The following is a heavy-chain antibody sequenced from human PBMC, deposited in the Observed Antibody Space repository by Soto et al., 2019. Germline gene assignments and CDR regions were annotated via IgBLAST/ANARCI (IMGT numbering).Heavy chain of an antibody. V-gene: IGHV3-15*01. Sequence: PGGSLRLSCAASGFTFINAWMSWVRQAPGKGLEWVGRLKSKTDGGTTDYAAPVKGRFTISRDDSKNTLYLQTSSLKTEDTAVYYCTAERGSYYVFWGQGTLVTVSS. D-gene: IGHD1-26*01. CDR3: TAERGSYYVF. CDR2: LKSKTDGGTT. CDR1: GFTFINAW. J-gene: IGHJ4*02.